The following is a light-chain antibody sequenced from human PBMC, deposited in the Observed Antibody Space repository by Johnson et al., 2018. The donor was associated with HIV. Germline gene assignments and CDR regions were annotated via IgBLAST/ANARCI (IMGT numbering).Light chain of an antibody. CDR3: GTWDSSLSAYV. CDR2: ENN. V-gene: IGLV1-51*02. J-gene: IGLJ1*01. CDR1: SSNIGNNY. Sequence: QSVLTQPPSVSAAPGQKVTISCSGSSSNIGNNYVSWYQQLPGTAPKLLIYENNKRPSGIPDRFSGSKSGTSDTLGITGLQTGDEADYYCGTWDSSLSAYVFGTETKVTVL.